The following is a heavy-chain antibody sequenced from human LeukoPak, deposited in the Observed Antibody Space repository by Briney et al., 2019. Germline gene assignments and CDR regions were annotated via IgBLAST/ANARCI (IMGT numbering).Heavy chain of an antibody. CDR2: ISWNSGSI. J-gene: IGHJ4*02. Sequence: GGSLRLSCAASGFTFDDYAVHWVRRAPGKGLEWVSGISWNSGSIGYADSVKGRFTISRDNAKNSLYLEMNSLRAEDTALYFCAKDLGQPADYWGQGTLVTVSS. V-gene: IGHV3-9*01. D-gene: IGHD2-2*01. CDR1: GFTFDDYA. CDR3: AKDLGQPADY.